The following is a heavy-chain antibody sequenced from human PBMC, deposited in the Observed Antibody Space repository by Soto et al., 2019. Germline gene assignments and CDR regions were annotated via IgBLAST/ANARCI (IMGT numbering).Heavy chain of an antibody. J-gene: IGHJ6*02. D-gene: IGHD3-10*01. V-gene: IGHV4-30-2*01. Sequence: PSETLSLTCAVSGGSISSGGYSWSWIRQPPEKGQEWIGYIYHSGSTYYNPSLKSRVTISVDKSKNQFSLTLSSVTAADTAVYYCARDPSLTDYYGSGGGVWGQGTTVTVSS. CDR2: IYHSGST. CDR3: ARDPSLTDYYGSGGGV. CDR1: GGSISSGGYS.